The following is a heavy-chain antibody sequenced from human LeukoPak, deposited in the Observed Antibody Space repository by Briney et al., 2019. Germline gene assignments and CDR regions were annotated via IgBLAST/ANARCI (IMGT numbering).Heavy chain of an antibody. D-gene: IGHD3-3*01. Sequence: SETLSLTCAVYGGSFSGYYWSWIRQPPGKGLGWIGEINHSGSTNHSPSLKSRVTISVDTSKNQFSLKLSSATAADTAVYYCATRTYDFWSGGTGYYFDYWGQGTLVTVSS. CDR2: INHSGST. CDR1: GGSFSGYY. CDR3: ATRTYDFWSGGTGYYFDY. V-gene: IGHV4-34*01. J-gene: IGHJ4*02.